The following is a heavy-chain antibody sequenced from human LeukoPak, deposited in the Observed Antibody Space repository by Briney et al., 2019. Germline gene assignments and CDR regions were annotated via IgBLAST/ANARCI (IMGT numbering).Heavy chain of an antibody. CDR2: IYSGGST. D-gene: IGHD2-2*02. CDR1: GFTVSSNY. J-gene: IGHJ6*02. V-gene: IGHV3-66*01. Sequence: GGSLRLSCAASGFTVSSNYMSWVRQAPGKGLEWVSVIYSGGSTYYADSVKGRFTISRDNSKNTLYLQMNSLRAEDTAVYYCARDRACTSHCYTRANYYYGMDVWGQGTTVTASS. CDR3: ARDRACTSHCYTRANYYYGMDV.